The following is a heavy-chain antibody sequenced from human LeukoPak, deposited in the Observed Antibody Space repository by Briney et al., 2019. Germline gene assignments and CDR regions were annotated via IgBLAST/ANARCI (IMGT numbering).Heavy chain of an antibody. CDR2: ISSSSSYI. D-gene: IGHD6-19*01. J-gene: IGHJ6*03. Sequence: GGSLRLSCAASGFTFSSHSVNWVRQAPGKGLEWVSSISSSSSYIYYADSVKGRFTISRDNAKNSLYLQMHSLRAEDTAIYYCARSSGWYHRGPDYYYYYMDVWGKGTTVTVS. CDR1: GFTFSSHS. CDR3: ARSSGWYHRGPDYYYYYMDV. V-gene: IGHV3-21*01.